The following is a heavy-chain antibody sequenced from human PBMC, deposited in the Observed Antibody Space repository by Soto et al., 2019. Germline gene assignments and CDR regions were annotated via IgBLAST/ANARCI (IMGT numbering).Heavy chain of an antibody. CDR3: ARDLYYTSSWYVGAHYYYGMDV. Sequence: QVQLVESGGGVVQPGRSLRLSCAASGFTFSSYAMHWVRQAPGTPGKGLEWVAVISYDGINKYYADSVKGRFTISRDNSKNTLYLQLNSLRAEDTAVYYCARDLYYTSSWYVGAHYYYGMDVWGQGTTVTVSS. J-gene: IGHJ6*02. CDR2: ISYDGINK. D-gene: IGHD6-13*01. CDR1: GFTFSSYA. V-gene: IGHV3-30-3*01.